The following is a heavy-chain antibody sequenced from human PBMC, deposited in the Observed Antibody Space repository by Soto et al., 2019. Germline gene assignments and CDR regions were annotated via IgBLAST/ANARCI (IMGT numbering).Heavy chain of an antibody. CDR3: ARVPDR. CDR1: AGAISSAGYS. V-gene: IGHV4-30-2*01. Sequence: SATVCHPCAVSAGAISSAGYSWSWIRQPPGKGLEWIGYIYHSGSTYYNPSLKSRVTISVDRSKNQFSLKLSSVTAADTAVYYCARVPDRWGQGTLVTVSS. D-gene: IGHD2-2*01. CDR2: IYHSGST. J-gene: IGHJ5*02.